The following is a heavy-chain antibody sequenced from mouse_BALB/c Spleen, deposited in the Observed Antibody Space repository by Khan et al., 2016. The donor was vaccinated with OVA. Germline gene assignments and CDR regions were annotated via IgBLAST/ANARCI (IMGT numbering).Heavy chain of an antibody. CDR3: ARDGSRYIYAMDY. Sequence: VQLKQSGPGLVKPSQSLSLTCTVTGYSITSDYAWNWIRQFPGNTLEWMGYISYSGSTNYNPSLKSRISITRDTSKNQFILQLNSVTTEDTATYYWARDGSRYIYAMDYWGQGTSVTVSS. D-gene: IGHD2-3*01. J-gene: IGHJ4*01. CDR2: ISYSGST. V-gene: IGHV3-2*02. CDR1: GYSITSDYA.